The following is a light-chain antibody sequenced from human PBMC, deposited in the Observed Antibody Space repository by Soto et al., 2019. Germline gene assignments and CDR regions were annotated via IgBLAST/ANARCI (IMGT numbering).Light chain of an antibody. CDR1: QSVGSNS. CDR2: GAS. J-gene: IGKJ1*01. Sequence: EIVLTQSPGTLSLSPGEGATLSCRASQSVGSNSLAGFQQRPGQAPRLLIYGASSRATGIPDRFSGSGSGTDFTLTISRLEPEDFAVYYCQQYGSSPRTFGQGTKVEIK. CDR3: QQYGSSPRT. V-gene: IGKV3-20*01.